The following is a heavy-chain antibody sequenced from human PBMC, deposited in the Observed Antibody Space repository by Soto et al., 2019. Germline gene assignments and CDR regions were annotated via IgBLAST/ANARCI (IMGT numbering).Heavy chain of an antibody. V-gene: IGHV3-23*01. CDR1: GCTFRTYA. J-gene: IGHJ4*02. Sequence: EVQLLESGGGLVQPGGSLRLTCAASGCTFRTYAMHWVRQAPGKGLEWVSGVSNSGGTTDNADFVKGRFTISRDNSKNMLFLQMNSLRVEDTAVYYCANSRRGLEVDYWGQGTLVTVSS. D-gene: IGHD1-1*01. CDR2: VSNSGGTT. CDR3: ANSRRGLEVDY.